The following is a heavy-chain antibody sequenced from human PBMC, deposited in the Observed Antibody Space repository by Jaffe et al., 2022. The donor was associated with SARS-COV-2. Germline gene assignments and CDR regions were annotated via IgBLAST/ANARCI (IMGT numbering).Heavy chain of an antibody. Sequence: EVQLLESGGGLVQPGGSLRLSCAASGFTFSSYAMSWVRQAPGKGLEWVSAISGSGGSTYYADSVKGRFTISRDNSKNTLYLQMNSLRAEDTAVYYCATSYSGYDNYGDGPNEYFQHWGQGTLVTVSS. CDR3: ATSYSGYDNYGDGPNEYFQH. D-gene: IGHD5-12*01. CDR1: GFTFSSYA. V-gene: IGHV3-23*01. CDR2: ISGSGGST. J-gene: IGHJ1*01.